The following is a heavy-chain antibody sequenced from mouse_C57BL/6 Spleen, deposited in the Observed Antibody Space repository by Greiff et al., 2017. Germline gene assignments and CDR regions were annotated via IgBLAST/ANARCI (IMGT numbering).Heavy chain of an antibody. V-gene: IGHV1-47*01. CDR3: ALDSSGYYAMDY. CDR1: GYTFTTYP. J-gene: IGHJ4*01. CDR2: FHPYNDDT. Sequence: VKLVESGAELVKPGASVKMSCKASGYTFTTYPIEWMKQNHGKSLEWIGNFHPYNDDTKYNEKFKGKATLTVEKSSSTVYLELSRLTSDDSAVYYCALDSSGYYAMDYWGQGTSVTVSS. D-gene: IGHD3-2*02.